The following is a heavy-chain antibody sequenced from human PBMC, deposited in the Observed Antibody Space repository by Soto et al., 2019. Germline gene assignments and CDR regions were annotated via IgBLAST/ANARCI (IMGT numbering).Heavy chain of an antibody. V-gene: IGHV5-51*01. CDR2: IYPGESDT. Sequence: GESLKISCNASGYIFTLYWIGWVRQIPWKGLEWMGIIYPGESDTRYSPSFQGQVTISADKSISTAALQWSSLKASDTAVYYCARQSPTPGYWYFSYGMEGWGQGNTVIVSS. J-gene: IGHJ6*02. D-gene: IGHD2-8*02. CDR3: ARQSPTPGYWYFSYGMEG. CDR1: GYIFTLYW.